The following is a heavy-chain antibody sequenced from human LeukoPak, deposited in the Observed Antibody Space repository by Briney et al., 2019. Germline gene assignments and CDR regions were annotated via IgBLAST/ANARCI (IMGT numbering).Heavy chain of an antibody. CDR3: ARCGGDCF. CDR1: GGSISSGGYS. Sequence: SETLSLTCAVSGGSISSGGYSWRWIRQPPGKGLEWIGYIYHSGSTYYNPSLKSRVTISVDRSKNQFSLKLSSVTAADTAVYYCARCGGDCFWGQGTLVTVSS. D-gene: IGHD2-21*02. V-gene: IGHV4-30-2*01. J-gene: IGHJ4*02. CDR2: IYHSGST.